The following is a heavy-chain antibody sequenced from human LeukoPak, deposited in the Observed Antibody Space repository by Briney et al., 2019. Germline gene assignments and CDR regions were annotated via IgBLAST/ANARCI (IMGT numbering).Heavy chain of an antibody. D-gene: IGHD3-3*01. Sequence: SETLSLTCTVSGGSISSYYWSWIRQPAGKGLEWIGRVYTSGSTNYNPSLKSRVTMSVDTSKNQFSLKLSSVTAADTAVYYCARDRYYDFWSGYLNWFDPWGQETLVTVSS. J-gene: IGHJ5*02. CDR1: GGSISSYY. CDR3: ARDRYYDFWSGYLNWFDP. CDR2: VYTSGST. V-gene: IGHV4-4*07.